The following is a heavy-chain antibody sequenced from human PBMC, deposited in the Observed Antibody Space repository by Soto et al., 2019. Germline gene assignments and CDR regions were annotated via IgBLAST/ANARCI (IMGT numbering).Heavy chain of an antibody. CDR1: GGSFSGYY. Sequence: QVQLQQWGAGLLKPSETLSLTCAVYGGSFSGYYWSWIRQPPGMGLEWIGEINHSGSTNYNPSLKSRVTISVDTSKNQFSLKLSSVTAADTAVYYCARPRYCGGDCYSGGMDVWGQGTTVTVSS. J-gene: IGHJ6*02. CDR2: INHSGST. V-gene: IGHV4-34*01. D-gene: IGHD2-21*02. CDR3: ARPRYCGGDCYSGGMDV.